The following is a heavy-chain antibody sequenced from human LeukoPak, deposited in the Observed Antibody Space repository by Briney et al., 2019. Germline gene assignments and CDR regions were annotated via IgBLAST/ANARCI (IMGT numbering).Heavy chain of an antibody. D-gene: IGHD4-23*01. V-gene: IGHV3-21*01. CDR2: ISSSSSYI. Sequence: GGSLRLSCAASGFTFSSYSMNWVRQAPGKGLEWVSSISSSSSYIYYADSVKGRFTISRDNAKNSLYLRMNSLRAEDTAVYYCARELTYAVTADMGVWGKGTTVTVSS. CDR3: ARELTYAVTADMGV. J-gene: IGHJ6*03. CDR1: GFTFSSYS.